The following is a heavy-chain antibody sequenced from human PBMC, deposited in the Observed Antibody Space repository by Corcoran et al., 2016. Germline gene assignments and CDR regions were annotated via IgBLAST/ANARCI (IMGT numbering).Heavy chain of an antibody. CDR2: IYSGGST. CDR3: ARSGYSYGLYFDY. CDR1: GFIVSGNS. V-gene: IGHV3-53*01. J-gene: IGHJ4*02. Sequence: EVQLVESGGGLIQPGGSLRLSCAASGFIVSGNSMSWVRQAPGKGLEWVSVIYSGGSTYYADSVKGRFTISRDTSKNTLYLQMNSLSAEDTAVYYWARSGYSYGLYFDYWGQGTLVTVSS. D-gene: IGHD5-18*01.